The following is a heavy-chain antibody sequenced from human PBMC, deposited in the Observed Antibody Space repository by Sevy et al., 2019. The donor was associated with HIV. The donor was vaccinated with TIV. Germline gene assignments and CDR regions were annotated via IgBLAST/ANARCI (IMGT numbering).Heavy chain of an antibody. CDR2: IRQEGSEK. V-gene: IGHV3-7*01. J-gene: IGHJ3*02. Sequence: GGSLRLSCAASGFTFSSYCMSWVRQAPGKGLEWVANIRQEGSEKYYVDSMKGRFTISRDNAKNSLYLQMNSLRAEDTAVYYAATITDCGGNNHNDAFDIWGQGTMVTVSS. D-gene: IGHD2-21*01. CDR3: ATITDCGGNNHNDAFDI. CDR1: GFTFSSYC.